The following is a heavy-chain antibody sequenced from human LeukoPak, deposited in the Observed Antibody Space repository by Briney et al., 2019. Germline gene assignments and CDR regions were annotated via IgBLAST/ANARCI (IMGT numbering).Heavy chain of an antibody. Sequence: SETLSLTCTVSGGSISSSSYYWGWIRQPPGKGLEWIGSIYYSGSTYYNPSLKSRVTISVDTSKNQFSLKLSSVTAADTAVYYCARDRYSGYYDSSGYYDYWGQGTLVTVSS. V-gene: IGHV4-39*02. CDR2: IYYSGST. CDR3: ARDRYSGYYDSSGYYDY. CDR1: GGSISSSSYY. D-gene: IGHD3-22*01. J-gene: IGHJ4*02.